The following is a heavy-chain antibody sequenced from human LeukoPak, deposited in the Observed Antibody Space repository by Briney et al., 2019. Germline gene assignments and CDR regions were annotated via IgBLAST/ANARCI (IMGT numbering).Heavy chain of an antibody. Sequence: GSLRLSCATSGFTFISYAMSWVRQAPGKGLEWVAGISGSDNSTYYADSVKGRFTISRDNSKNRMYLQMNSLRAEDTAVYYCAKETGVTWGQGTLVTVSS. CDR1: GFTFISYA. V-gene: IGHV3-23*01. CDR2: ISGSDNST. CDR3: AKETGVT. J-gene: IGHJ5*02. D-gene: IGHD2-21*01.